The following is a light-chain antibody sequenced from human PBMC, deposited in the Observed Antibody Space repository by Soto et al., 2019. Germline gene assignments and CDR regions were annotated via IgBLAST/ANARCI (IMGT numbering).Light chain of an antibody. CDR3: CPYAGSYTSLV. J-gene: IGLJ1*01. V-gene: IGLV2-11*01. CDR2: DVS. CDR1: SSDVGRYNY. Sequence: QSALTQHRSVSGSPGQSVTISCTGTSSDVGRYNYVSWYQQNPGKAPKLMIYDVSKRTSGVPARFSGSKSGNTASPTISRFQAEDEADSYCCPYAGSYTSLVFGTGTKLTVL.